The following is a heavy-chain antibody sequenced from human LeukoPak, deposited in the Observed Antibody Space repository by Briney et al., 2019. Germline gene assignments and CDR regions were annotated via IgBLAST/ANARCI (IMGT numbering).Heavy chain of an antibody. CDR3: AREYSSGWYYFDY. V-gene: IGHV4-31*03. CDR1: GGSISSGGYY. J-gene: IGHJ4*02. D-gene: IGHD6-19*01. CDR2: IYYSGST. Sequence: SETLPLTCTVSGGSISSGGYYWDWIRQHRGKGLEWIVYIYYSGSTYYNPSLKSRVTISVDTSKNQFSLKLSSVTAADTAVYYCAREYSSGWYYFDYWGQGTLVTVSS.